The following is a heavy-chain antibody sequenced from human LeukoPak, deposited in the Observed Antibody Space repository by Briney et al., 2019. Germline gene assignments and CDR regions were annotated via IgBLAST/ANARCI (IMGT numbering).Heavy chain of an antibody. CDR3: ARLLVVHAGNWFDP. D-gene: IGHD2-15*01. CDR1: GFTFSNAW. Sequence: GGSLRLSCAASGFTFSNAWMSWVRQAPGKGLEWVGRIKSKTDGGTTDYAAPVKGRFTISRDDSKNTLYLQMNSLKTEDTAVYYCARLLVVHAGNWFDPWGQGTLVTVSS. CDR2: IKSKTDGGTT. J-gene: IGHJ5*02. V-gene: IGHV3-15*01.